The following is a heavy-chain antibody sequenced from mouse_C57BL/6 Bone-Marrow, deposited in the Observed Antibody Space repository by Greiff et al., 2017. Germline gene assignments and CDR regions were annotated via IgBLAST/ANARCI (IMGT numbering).Heavy chain of an antibody. V-gene: IGHV1-64*01. D-gene: IGHD2-4*01. CDR1: GYTFTNYW. CDR2: MHPNGGSP. Sequence: QVQLQQPGAELVKPGASVKLSCKASGYTFTNYWMHWVKQRPGQGLEWIGMMHPNGGSPDYNEKFKSEATLSVDKSSRTAYMELSSLTSEDSSVYYCARSYYYDDYTMYYWGQGTSGTVSS. CDR3: ARSYYYDDYTMYY. J-gene: IGHJ4*01.